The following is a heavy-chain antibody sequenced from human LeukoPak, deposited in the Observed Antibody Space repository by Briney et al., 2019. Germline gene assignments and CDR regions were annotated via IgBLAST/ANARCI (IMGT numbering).Heavy chain of an antibody. CDR2: ISYDGSNK. J-gene: IGHJ4*02. V-gene: IGHV3-30*03. CDR3: ARASYDSSGYYWFDY. D-gene: IGHD3-22*01. Sequence: GGSLRLSCAASGFTFSSYGMHWVRQAPGKGLEWVAVISYDGSNKYYADSAKGRFTISRDNAKNSLYLQMNSLRAEDTAVYYCARASYDSSGYYWFDYWGQGTLVTVSS. CDR1: GFTFSSYG.